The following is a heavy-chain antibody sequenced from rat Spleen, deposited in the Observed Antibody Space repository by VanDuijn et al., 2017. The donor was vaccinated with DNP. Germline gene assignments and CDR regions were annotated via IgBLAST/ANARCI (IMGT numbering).Heavy chain of an antibody. D-gene: IGHD1-2*01. CDR2: ITSRGDTT. J-gene: IGHJ4*01. V-gene: IGHV5-31*01. CDR3: AKDMMDYSSYAMDA. Sequence: EVQLVESGGDLVQPGRSLKLSCVVSGFTFNNYWMTWIRQVPGRGLEWLASITSRGDTTYYPDSVKGRFTISRANAKSTLYLQMESLRSEDTATYYCAKDMMDYSSYAMDAWGQGTSVTVSS. CDR1: GFTFNNYW.